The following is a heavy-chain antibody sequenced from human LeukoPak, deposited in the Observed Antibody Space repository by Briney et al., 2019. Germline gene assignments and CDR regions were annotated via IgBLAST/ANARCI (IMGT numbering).Heavy chain of an antibody. V-gene: IGHV3-48*01. CDR1: GFTFSTYP. Sequence: PGGSLRLSCAASGFTFSTYPMHWVRQAPRKGLEWISYISHSGSAEHYTDSVKGRFTISRDNAKNALYLQMNSLRAEDTAVYFCARDYVFAFDYWSQGTLVTVSS. CDR2: ISHSGSAE. J-gene: IGHJ4*02. D-gene: IGHD3-10*02. CDR3: ARDYVFAFDY.